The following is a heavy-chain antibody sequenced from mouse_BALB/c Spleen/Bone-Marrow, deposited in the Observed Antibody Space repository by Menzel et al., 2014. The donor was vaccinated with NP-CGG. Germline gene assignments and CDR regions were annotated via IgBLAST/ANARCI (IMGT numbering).Heavy chain of an antibody. J-gene: IGHJ2*01. CDR2: IYPSDSYT. Sequence: QVQLKQSGAELVRPGASVKLSCKASGYTFXSYWINWVKQRPGQGLEWIGNIYPSDSYTNYNQKFKDKATLTVDKSSSTAYMQLSSPTSEDSAVYYSTREGYYGSSYVDYWGQGTTLTVSS. CDR1: GYTFXSYW. D-gene: IGHD1-1*01. CDR3: TREGYYGSSYVDY. V-gene: IGHV1-69*02.